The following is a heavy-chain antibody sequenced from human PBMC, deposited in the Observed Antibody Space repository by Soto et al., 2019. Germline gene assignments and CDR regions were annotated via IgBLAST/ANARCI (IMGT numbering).Heavy chain of an antibody. J-gene: IGHJ4*02. Sequence: EGQLVESGGGLVQPGGSLRLSCAASGITFISYWMHWVRQVPGKGLVWVAHINSDGSTTTYADSVKGRFTISRDNAKSTLDLQMHGLRAEDTAVYYCARGSVGANFDYWGQGTLVTVSS. V-gene: IGHV3-74*03. CDR2: INSDGSTT. CDR3: ARGSVGANFDY. D-gene: IGHD1-26*01. CDR1: GITFISYW.